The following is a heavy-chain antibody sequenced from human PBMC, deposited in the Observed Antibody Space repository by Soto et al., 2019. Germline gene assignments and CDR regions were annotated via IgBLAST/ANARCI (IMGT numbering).Heavy chain of an antibody. D-gene: IGHD3-22*01. Sequence: ASVKVSCKASGFTFTSSAVRWVRQDRGQRLEWIGWIVVGSGNTNYAQKFQERVTITRDMSTSTAYMELSSLRSEDTAVCYCAADLLYYYDSSGYYGGFDYWGQGTLVTVPS. CDR2: IVVGSGNT. J-gene: IGHJ4*02. CDR1: GFTFTSSA. CDR3: AADLLYYYDSSGYYGGFDY. V-gene: IGHV1-58*01.